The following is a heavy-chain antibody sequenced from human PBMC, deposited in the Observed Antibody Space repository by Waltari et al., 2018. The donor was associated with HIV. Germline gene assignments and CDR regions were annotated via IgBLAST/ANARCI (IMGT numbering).Heavy chain of an antibody. CDR1: PSIIPGGG. CDR3: ARDGYNYGPHWYFDL. Sequence: QLQLRRLREDVVQPLVPSKHLCATPPSIIPGGGSHLVRQAPGKGLEWVAVIWPHGNEIYYADSVKGRFTISRDNAKDTLFLQMNSLRAEDTAVYYCARDGYNYGPHWYFDLWGRGTLVTVSS. D-gene: IGHD5-12*01. CDR2: IWPHGNEI. V-gene: IGHV3-33*08. J-gene: IGHJ2*01.